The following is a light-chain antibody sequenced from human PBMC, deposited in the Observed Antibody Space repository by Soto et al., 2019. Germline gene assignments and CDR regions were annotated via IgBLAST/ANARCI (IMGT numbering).Light chain of an antibody. CDR1: PSVSSN. J-gene: IGKJ1*01. Sequence: EIVMTQSPATLSVSPGERATLSCRASPSVSSNLAWYQQKPGQAPRLLIYGASTRATGIPARFSGSGSGTEFTLTISSLQPEDFAVYYCQQYNNWPPWTFGQGTKVEIK. CDR3: QQYNNWPPWT. CDR2: GAS. V-gene: IGKV3-15*01.